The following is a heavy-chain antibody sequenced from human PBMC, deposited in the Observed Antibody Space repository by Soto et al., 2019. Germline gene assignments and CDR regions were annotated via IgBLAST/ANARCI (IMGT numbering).Heavy chain of an antibody. CDR2: VVPMYDSV. CDR3: ASWRSYSGSYCFDY. D-gene: IGHD1-26*01. J-gene: IGHJ4*02. CDR1: GGTFNTYT. V-gene: IGHV1-69*06. Sequence: KVSCKASGGTFNTYTINWLRQAPGRGLEWVGQVVPMYDSVNYAETFQGRVTITVDKSTNTAYMELTSLRSRDTALYFCASWRSYSGSYCFDYWGQGTLVTVSS.